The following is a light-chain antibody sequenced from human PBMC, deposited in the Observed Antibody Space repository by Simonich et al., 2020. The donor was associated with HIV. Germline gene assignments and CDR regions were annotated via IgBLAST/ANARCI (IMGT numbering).Light chain of an antibody. CDR3: CSYAGITHVV. Sequence: QSALTQPASVSGSPGQSITISCTGTSSDVGSYDLVSWYQHHPGQGPKLMIYEGTKRPSGVANRVAGSKSGNTASLTISGLQAEDEANYYCCSYAGITHVVFGGGTKLTVL. V-gene: IGLV2-23*01. J-gene: IGLJ2*01. CDR2: EGT. CDR1: SSDVGSYDL.